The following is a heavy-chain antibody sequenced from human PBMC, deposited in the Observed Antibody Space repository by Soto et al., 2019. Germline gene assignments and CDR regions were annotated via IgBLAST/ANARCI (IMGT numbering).Heavy chain of an antibody. D-gene: IGHD6-13*01. CDR2: IYYRGTT. V-gene: IGHV4-39*01. J-gene: IGHJ3*02. Sequence: SETLSLTCTVAGDSISSSNYYWGWIRQPPGKGLEWIANIYYRGTTYYNPSLKSRVTMSVDASKNQFSLMLSSVTAADTAVYYCALTKQHRPNDALDIWGQGTMVTVSS. CDR3: ALTKQHRPNDALDI. CDR1: GDSISSSNYY.